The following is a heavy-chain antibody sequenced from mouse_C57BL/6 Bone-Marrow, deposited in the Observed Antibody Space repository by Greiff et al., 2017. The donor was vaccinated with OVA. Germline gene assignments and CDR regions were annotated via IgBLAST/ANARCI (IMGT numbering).Heavy chain of an antibody. CDR2: INPGSGDT. CDR1: GYAFTNYL. V-gene: IGHV1-54*01. J-gene: IGHJ1*03. Sequence: VKLQESGPELVRPGPSVKVSCKASGYAFTNYLIEWVKQRPGQGLEWIGVINPGSGDTNYNEKFKGKATLTADKSSSTAYMQLSSLTSEDSAVYCCARWGRRPYLDFEVWGTGTTVTFSS. CDR3: ARWGRRPYLDFEV.